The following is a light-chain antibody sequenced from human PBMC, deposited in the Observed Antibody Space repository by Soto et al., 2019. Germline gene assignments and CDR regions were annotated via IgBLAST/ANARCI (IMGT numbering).Light chain of an antibody. CDR2: GAS. V-gene: IGKV3-20*01. CDR1: QIIGSNY. J-gene: IGKJ3*01. Sequence: EIVLTQSPGTLSLSPGDRATLSCRASQIIGSNYVAWYQQKAGQAPRLLIYGASVRATGIPDRFSGSGSGTDFTLTISRLEPADVAVYYCQRFGSFTFGPGTKVEIK. CDR3: QRFGSFT.